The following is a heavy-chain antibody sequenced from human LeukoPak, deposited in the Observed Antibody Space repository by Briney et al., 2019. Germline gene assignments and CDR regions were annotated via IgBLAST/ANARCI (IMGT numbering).Heavy chain of an antibody. CDR2: ISYDGSNK. V-gene: IGHV3-30-3*01. CDR1: GFTFSSYA. D-gene: IGHD3-3*01. CDR3: ARDRSWVDFWSGYYPTDAFDI. Sequence: GGSLRLSCAASGFTFSSYAMHWVRQAPGKGLEWVAVISYDGSNKYYADSVKGRFTISRDNSKNTLYLQMNSLRAEDTAVYYCARDRSWVDFWSGYYPTDAFDIWGQGTMVTVSS. J-gene: IGHJ3*02.